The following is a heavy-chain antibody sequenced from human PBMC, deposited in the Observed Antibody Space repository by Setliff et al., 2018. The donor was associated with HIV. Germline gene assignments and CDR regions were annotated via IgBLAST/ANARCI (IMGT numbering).Heavy chain of an antibody. V-gene: IGHV4-4*08. J-gene: IGHJ3*02. Sequence: KTSETLSLTCTVSGGSISSYYWSWIRQPPGKGLEWIGHMYISGSTTYNPSLKSRVTLSVDTSRNQFSLNLSSVTAADTAVYYCARAINKAFDIWGQGTMVTVSS. CDR2: MYISGST. CDR1: GGSISSYY. CDR3: ARAINKAFDI.